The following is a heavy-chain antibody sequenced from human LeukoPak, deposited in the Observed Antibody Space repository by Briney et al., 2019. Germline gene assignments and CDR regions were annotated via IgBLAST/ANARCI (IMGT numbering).Heavy chain of an antibody. Sequence: SETLSLTCAVYGGSFSGYYWSWIRQPPGKGLEWIGEINHSGSTNCNPSLKSRVTISVDTSKNQFSLKLSSVTAADTAVYYRARHDSSAIRHAFGIWGQGIMVTVSS. CDR3: ARHDSSAIRHAFGI. V-gene: IGHV4-34*01. D-gene: IGHD3-22*01. J-gene: IGHJ3*02. CDR2: INHSGST. CDR1: GGSFSGYY.